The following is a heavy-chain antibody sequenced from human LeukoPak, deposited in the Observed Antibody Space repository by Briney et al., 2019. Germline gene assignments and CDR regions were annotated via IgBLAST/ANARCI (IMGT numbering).Heavy chain of an antibody. D-gene: IGHD3-3*01. J-gene: IGHJ4*02. CDR3: ARGPFWSGYFDY. V-gene: IGHV1-8*03. CDR2: MNPNSGNT. CDR1: GYTFTSYD. Sequence: ASVKVSCKASGYTFTSYDINWVRQATGQGLEWMGWMNPNSGNTGYAQKFQGRVTITRNTSISTAYMELSSLRSEDTAVYYCARGPFWSGYFDYWGQGTLVTVSS.